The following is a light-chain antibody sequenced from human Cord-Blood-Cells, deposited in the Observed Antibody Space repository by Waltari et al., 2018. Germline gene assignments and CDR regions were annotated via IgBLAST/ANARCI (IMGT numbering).Light chain of an antibody. V-gene: IGKV3-20*01. CDR1: QSVSSSY. J-gene: IGKJ4*01. CDR2: GAS. CDR3: QQYGSSPRT. Sequence: EIVLTQSPLTLSLAPGERATLSCRASQSVSSSYLAWYQQRPGQAPRLLIYGASSRATGIPDRFSGSGSGTDFTLTISRLEPEDFAVYYCQQYGSSPRTFGGGTKVEIK.